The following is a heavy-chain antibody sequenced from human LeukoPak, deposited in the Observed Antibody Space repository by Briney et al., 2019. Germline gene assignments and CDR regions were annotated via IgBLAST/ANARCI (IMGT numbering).Heavy chain of an antibody. CDR1: GFTFSSYG. CDR3: ARDLGGGYDSSGDAFDI. D-gene: IGHD3-22*01. V-gene: IGHV3-23*01. Sequence: GGSLRLSCAASGFTFSSYGMSWVRQAPGKGLEWVSAISGSGGSTYYADSVKGRFTISRDNAKNSLYLQMNSLRAEDTAVYYCARDLGGGYDSSGDAFDIWGQGTMVTVSS. CDR2: ISGSGGST. J-gene: IGHJ3*02.